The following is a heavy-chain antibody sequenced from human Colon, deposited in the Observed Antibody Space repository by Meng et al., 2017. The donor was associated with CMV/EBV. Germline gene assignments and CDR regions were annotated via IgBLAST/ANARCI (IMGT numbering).Heavy chain of an antibody. CDR1: GYTFTKYY. V-gene: IGHV1-46*01. CDR3: AKDVNRIAALGLDS. D-gene: IGHD6-13*01. J-gene: IGHJ4*02. CDR2: HNPGGDSA. Sequence: SGYTFTKYYIEWVRHVPGQGFEYMGLHNPGGDSASYAPKFRGRITMTSDTPTSTVYMELSSLTSEDTAVYYCAKDVNRIAALGLDSWGQGTLVTVSS.